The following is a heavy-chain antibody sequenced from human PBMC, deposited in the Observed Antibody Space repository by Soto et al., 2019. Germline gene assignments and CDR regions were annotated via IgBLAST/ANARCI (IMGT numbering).Heavy chain of an antibody. V-gene: IGHV3-21*01. D-gene: IGHD1-26*01. CDR3: ARDRIYSGSHHDAFEI. J-gene: IGHJ3*02. CDR1: GFTFSSYS. Sequence: GGSLRLSCAASGFTFSSYSMNWVRQAPGKGLEWVSSISSSSYIYYADSVKGRLTISRGNAKNSLYLQMNSLRAEDTAVYYCARDRIYSGSHHDAFEIWGQGTMVTVS. CDR2: ISSSSYI.